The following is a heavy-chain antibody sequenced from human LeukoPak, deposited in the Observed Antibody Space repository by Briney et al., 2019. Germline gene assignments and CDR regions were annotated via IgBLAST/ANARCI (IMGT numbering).Heavy chain of an antibody. D-gene: IGHD3-10*01. CDR2: IYISGST. J-gene: IGHJ6*02. CDR1: GGSISSYY. Sequence: SETLSLTCTVSGGSISSYYWSWIRQPAGKGLEWIGRIYISGSTNYNPSLKSRVTMSVDTSKNQFSLKLSSVTAADTAVYYCAREGKYYGSGSYYDYYYGMDVWGQGTTVTVSS. CDR3: AREGKYYGSGSYYDYYYGMDV. V-gene: IGHV4-4*07.